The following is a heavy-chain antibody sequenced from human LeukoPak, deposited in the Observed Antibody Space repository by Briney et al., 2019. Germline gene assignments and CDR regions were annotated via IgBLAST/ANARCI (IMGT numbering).Heavy chain of an antibody. CDR1: GFTVSSNY. CDR3: ARDPVVGQEPFDY. D-gene: IGHD3-9*01. CDR2: IYSGGST. V-gene: IGHV3-53*01. J-gene: IGHJ2*01. Sequence: PGGSLRLSCAASGFTVSSNYMSWVRQAPGKGLGWVSVIYSGGSTYYADSVKGRFTISRDNSKNTLYLQMNSLRAEDTAVYYCARDPVVGQEPFDYWGRGTLVTVSS.